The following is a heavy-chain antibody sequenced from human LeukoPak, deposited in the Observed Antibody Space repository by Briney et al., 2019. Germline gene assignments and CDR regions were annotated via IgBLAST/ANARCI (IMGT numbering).Heavy chain of an antibody. Sequence: PGGSLRLSCSASGFTFSSYAMHWVRQAPGKGLEYVSAISSNGGSTYYADSVKGRFTISRDNSKNTLYLQMNSLTAEDTAVYYCAKGGRGSYYSDSWGQGTLVTVSS. CDR3: AKGGRGSYYSDS. CDR1: GFTFSSYA. CDR2: ISSNGGST. V-gene: IGHV3-64*04. D-gene: IGHD3-10*01. J-gene: IGHJ4*02.